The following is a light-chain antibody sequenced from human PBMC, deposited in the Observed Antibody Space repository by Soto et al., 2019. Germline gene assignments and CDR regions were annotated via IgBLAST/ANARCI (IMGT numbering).Light chain of an antibody. V-gene: IGLV2-14*01. Sequence: QSVLTQPASVSGSPVQTITISCTGTRSDVGRSNHVVWYKQHPGKDPKLIIYEVSSRPSEVSNCFSGSKSGNTASLTIAGLQAKEEAVYYCSAHTFRGLGFGTGTKVTVL. CDR1: RSDVGRSNH. J-gene: IGLJ1*01. CDR2: EVS. CDR3: SAHTFRGLG.